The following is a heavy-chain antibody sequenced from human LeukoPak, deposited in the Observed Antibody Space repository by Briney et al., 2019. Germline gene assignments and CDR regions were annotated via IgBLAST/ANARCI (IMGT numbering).Heavy chain of an antibody. Sequence: ASVKVSCKASGYTFTTYTMNWVREAPGQGLEWMGWINTNTGNPTYAQGLTGRFVFSLDTSVSTAYLQISSLKAEDTAVYYCARGRGSSARLGYYFYYIDVWGKGTTVTVSS. D-gene: IGHD1-26*01. CDR2: INTNTGNP. J-gene: IGHJ6*03. V-gene: IGHV7-4-1*02. CDR3: ARGRGSSARLGYYFYYIDV. CDR1: GYTFTTYT.